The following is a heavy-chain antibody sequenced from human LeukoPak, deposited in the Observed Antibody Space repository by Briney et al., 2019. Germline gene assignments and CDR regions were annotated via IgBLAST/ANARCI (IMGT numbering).Heavy chain of an antibody. J-gene: IGHJ4*02. CDR3: ARHRGDGYNFRIDY. V-gene: IGHV4-38-2*02. CDR2: IYHSGGT. D-gene: IGHD5-24*01. Sequence: TSETLSLTCTVSGYSISSGYYWAWIRTSPGKGLEWIGSIYHSGGTYYRSSLKSRVTISVDTSKNQFSLKLSSVTAADTAVYYCARHRGDGYNFRIDYWGQGTLVTVSS. CDR1: GYSISSGYY.